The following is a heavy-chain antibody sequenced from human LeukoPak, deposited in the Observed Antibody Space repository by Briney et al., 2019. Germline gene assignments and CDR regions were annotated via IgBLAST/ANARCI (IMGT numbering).Heavy chain of an antibody. J-gene: IGHJ3*02. D-gene: IGHD1-14*01. CDR3: AREIPSTINGYDI. V-gene: IGHV1-2*02. CDR2: IYPNNGDT. CDR1: RYTFTGYY. Sequence: GASVKVSCKASRYTFTGYYMHWLRQAPGQGPEWMGWIYPNNGDTKYAQKFQGRVTMTRDTSISTAYMELSRMTFDDTAVYYCAREIPSTINGYDIWGQGTVITVSS.